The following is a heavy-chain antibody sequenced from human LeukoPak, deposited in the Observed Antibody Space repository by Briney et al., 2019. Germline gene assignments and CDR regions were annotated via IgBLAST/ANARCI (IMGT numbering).Heavy chain of an antibody. CDR3: ARDYYGDYYFDY. Sequence: GGSLRLSCAASGFTFTSYTINWVRQAPGKGLEWVSSISSSSSYIYYADSVKGRFTISRDNAKNSLYLQMNSLRAEDTALYYCARDYYGDYYFDYWGQGILVSVSS. CDR2: ISSSSSYI. V-gene: IGHV3-21*01. CDR1: GFTFTSYT. J-gene: IGHJ4*02. D-gene: IGHD4-17*01.